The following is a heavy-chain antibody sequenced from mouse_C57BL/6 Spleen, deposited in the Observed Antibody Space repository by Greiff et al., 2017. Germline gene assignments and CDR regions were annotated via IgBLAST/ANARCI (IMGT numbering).Heavy chain of an antibody. D-gene: IGHD1-2*01. CDR1: GYTFTDYY. Sequence: EVQLQQSGPELVKPGASVKISCKASGYTFTDYYMNWVKQSHGKSLEWIGDINPNTGGTSYNQKFKGKATLTVDKSSSTAYMELRSLTSEDSAVYYCARPHSLLRWCDYWGQGTTLTVSS. CDR2: INPNTGGT. V-gene: IGHV1-26*01. J-gene: IGHJ2*01. CDR3: ARPHSLLRWCDY.